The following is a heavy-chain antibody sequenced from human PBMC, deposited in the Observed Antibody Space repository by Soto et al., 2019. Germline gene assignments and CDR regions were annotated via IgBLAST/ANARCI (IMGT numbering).Heavy chain of an antibody. V-gene: IGHV3-30*18. CDR3: AKNQGIAASHGID. J-gene: IGHJ3*01. D-gene: IGHD6-13*01. CDR1: GFTFNHYG. Sequence: QVQLVESGGGVVQPGRSLGLSCAASGFTFNHYGMHWVRQAPGKGLEWVAAISNDGSDKYYADSVKVRLTISRDNSKNTLYLQMNSLRAEDTAVNYCAKNQGIAASHGIDWGQGTMVTVSS. CDR2: ISNDGSDK.